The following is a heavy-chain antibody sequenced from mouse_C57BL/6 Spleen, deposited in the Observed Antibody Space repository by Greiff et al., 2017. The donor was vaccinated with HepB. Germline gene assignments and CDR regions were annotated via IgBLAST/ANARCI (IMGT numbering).Heavy chain of an antibody. Sequence: QVQLQQSGPGLVAPSQSLSITCTVSGFSLTSYGVDWVRQSPGKGLEWLGVIWGVGSTNYNSALKSRLSISKDNSKSQVFLKMNSLQTDDTAMYYCARQLRPPDYAMDYWGQGTSVTVSS. CDR1: GFSLTSYG. J-gene: IGHJ4*01. V-gene: IGHV2-6*01. CDR2: IWGVGST. D-gene: IGHD3-2*02. CDR3: ARQLRPPDYAMDY.